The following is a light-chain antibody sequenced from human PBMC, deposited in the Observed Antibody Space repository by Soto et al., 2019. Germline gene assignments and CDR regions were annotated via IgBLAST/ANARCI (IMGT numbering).Light chain of an antibody. Sequence: EIVMTQSPATLSVSPGERATLSCRASQSVSSKLAWYKQKPGQAPRLLIYGASASATDIPARFSGSGSGTEFTLTLSSLQSEDFPVYYCQQYNKWHQTFGQGTKVEIK. CDR2: GAS. V-gene: IGKV3-15*01. CDR1: QSVSSK. J-gene: IGKJ1*01. CDR3: QQYNKWHQT.